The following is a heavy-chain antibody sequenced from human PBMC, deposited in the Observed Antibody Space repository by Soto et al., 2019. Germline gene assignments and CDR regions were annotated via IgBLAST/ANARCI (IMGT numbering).Heavy chain of an antibody. CDR1: GFTFNAYH. V-gene: IGHV3-30*12. D-gene: IGHD3-10*01. Sequence: GGSLRLSCAASGFTFNAYHMHWVRQAPGKGLEWVAVVSYDELNKYYGDSVKGRFTISRDDSKNTLYLQMNSLRVEDTAVYYCSRVSYGSGSHYYGMDVWGQGTTVTVSS. J-gene: IGHJ6*02. CDR2: VSYDELNK. CDR3: SRVSYGSGSHYYGMDV.